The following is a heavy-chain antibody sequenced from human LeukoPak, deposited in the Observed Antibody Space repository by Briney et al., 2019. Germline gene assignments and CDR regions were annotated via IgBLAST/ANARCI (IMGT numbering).Heavy chain of an antibody. CDR1: GFTFTNYW. V-gene: IGHV3-7*04. CDR2: IKQDGSET. Sequence: GGSLRLSCAASGFTFTNYWMTWVRQAPGKGLEWVANIKQDGSETYYVDSVKGRFTLSRDNAKNPLFLQMNSLRAEDTAVYYCVRGGSWYAAFDFWGQGTVVPVSS. D-gene: IGHD6-13*01. J-gene: IGHJ3*01. CDR3: VRGGSWYAAFDF.